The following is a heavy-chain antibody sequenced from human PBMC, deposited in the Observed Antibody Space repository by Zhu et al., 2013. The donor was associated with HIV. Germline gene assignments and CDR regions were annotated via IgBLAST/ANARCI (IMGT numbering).Heavy chain of an antibody. CDR3: ARDFSMTTVTTSGDY. V-gene: IGHV1-46*01. D-gene: IGHD4-17*01. J-gene: IGHJ4*02. CDR1: GYTFTSYY. Sequence: QVQLVQSGAEVKKPGASVKVSCKASGYTFTSYYMHWVRQAPGQGLEWMGIINPSGGSTSYAQKFQGRVTMTRDTSTSTVYMELSSLRSEDTAVYYCARDFSMTTVTTSGDYWGQGTLVTVSS. CDR2: INPSGGST.